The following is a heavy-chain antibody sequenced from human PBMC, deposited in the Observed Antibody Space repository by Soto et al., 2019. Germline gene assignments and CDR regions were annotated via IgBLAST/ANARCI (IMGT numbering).Heavy chain of an antibody. Sequence: EVQLVESGGGLVQPGGSLRLSCAASGFTFSSYSMNWVRQAPGKGLEWVSYISSSSSTIYYADSVKGRFTISRDNAKNSLYLQMNSLRAEDTAVYYCARDSPHYDYGDYHFDCWGQGTLVTVSS. CDR3: ARDSPHYDYGDYHFDC. D-gene: IGHD4-17*01. J-gene: IGHJ4*02. V-gene: IGHV3-48*01. CDR2: ISSSSSTI. CDR1: GFTFSSYS.